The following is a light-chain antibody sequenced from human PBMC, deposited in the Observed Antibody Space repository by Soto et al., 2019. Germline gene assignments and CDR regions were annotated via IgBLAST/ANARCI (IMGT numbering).Light chain of an antibody. CDR3: QQHDQGWT. CDR2: GAS. Sequence: EMVMTQSPATLSVSLGERATLSCRASQSVRTKLVWYQQKPGQAPRLLIYGASTRATGIPARFSGSGYGTELILTISNLQSEDFAVYYCQQHDQGWTFGQGTKVEIK. V-gene: IGKV3-15*01. CDR1: QSVRTK. J-gene: IGKJ1*01.